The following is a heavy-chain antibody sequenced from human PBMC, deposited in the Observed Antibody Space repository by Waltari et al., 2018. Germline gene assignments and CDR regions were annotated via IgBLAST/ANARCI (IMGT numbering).Heavy chain of an antibody. CDR1: GFIFSSYG. D-gene: IGHD2-2*01. CDR2: ITYDGSNK. CDR3: AKDHVVVVPGGMTKVFDY. V-gene: IGHV3-30*02. J-gene: IGHJ4*02. Sequence: QVHLVESGGGVVQPGGSLRLSCAASGFIFSSYGMHWVRPAPGKGLEWVVFITYDGSNKYYAGSMKGRFPVSRDKSKNTLFLQMNTLRAEDTAVYYCAKDHVVVVPGGMTKVFDYWGQGTLVTVSS.